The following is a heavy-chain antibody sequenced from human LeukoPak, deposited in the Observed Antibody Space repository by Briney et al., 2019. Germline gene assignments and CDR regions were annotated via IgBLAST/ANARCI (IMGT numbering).Heavy chain of an antibody. CDR1: GGSISSGGYY. V-gene: IGHV4-31*03. CDR2: IYYSGST. Sequence: SETLSLTCTVSGGSISSGGYYWSWIRQHPGKGLEWIGYIYYSGSTYYNPSLKSRVTISVDTSKNQFSLKLSSATAADTAVYYCARSRGVPLAATAFDYWGQGTLVTVSS. CDR3: ARSRGVPLAATAFDY. D-gene: IGHD4-17*01. J-gene: IGHJ4*02.